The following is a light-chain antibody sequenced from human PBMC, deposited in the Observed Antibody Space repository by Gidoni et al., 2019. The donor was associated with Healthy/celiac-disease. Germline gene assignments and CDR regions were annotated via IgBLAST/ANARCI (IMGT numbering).Light chain of an antibody. J-gene: IGKJ3*01. V-gene: IGKV1-39*01. CDR2: AAS. Sequence: DLQMTQSPSSLSASVGDRVTITCRASQSISSYLNWYQQKPGKAPKLLIYAASSLQSGVPARFSGSGSGTDFTLTISSLQPEDFATYYCQQSYSNPFTFGPGTKVDIK. CDR1: QSISSY. CDR3: QQSYSNPFT.